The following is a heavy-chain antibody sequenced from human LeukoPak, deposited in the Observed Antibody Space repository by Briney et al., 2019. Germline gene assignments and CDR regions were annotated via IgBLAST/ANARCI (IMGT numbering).Heavy chain of an antibody. CDR2: IYYSGST. V-gene: IGHV4-59*01. J-gene: IGHJ3*02. CDR3: ARGDIVVVPAAMNAFDI. Sequence: PSETLSLTCTVSGGSISSYYWSWIRQPPGKGLEWIGYIYYSGSTNYNPSLKSRVTISVDTSKNQFSLKLSSVTAADTAVYYCARGDIVVVPAAMNAFDIWGQGTMVTVSS. D-gene: IGHD2-2*01. CDR1: GGSISSYY.